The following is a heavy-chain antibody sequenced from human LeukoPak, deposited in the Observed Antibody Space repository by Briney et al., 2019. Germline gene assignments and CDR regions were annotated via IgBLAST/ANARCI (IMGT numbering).Heavy chain of an antibody. CDR3: ARETSRISKLIQLWLIDY. D-gene: IGHD5-18*01. Sequence: GSSVKVSCKASGYTFTNYGIRWLRQAPGHGREWMGWISAYNGNTNYAQKLKGRVTMTTDTSTSTAYMELRSLRSDDTAVYYCARETSRISKLIQLWLIDYWGQGTLVTVSS. CDR1: GYTFTNYG. CDR2: ISAYNGNT. V-gene: IGHV1-18*01. J-gene: IGHJ4*02.